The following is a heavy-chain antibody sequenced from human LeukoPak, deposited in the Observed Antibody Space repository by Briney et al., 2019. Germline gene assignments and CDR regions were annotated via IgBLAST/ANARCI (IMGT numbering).Heavy chain of an antibody. CDR1: GGSISSYY. Sequence: SETLSLTCTVSGGSISSYYWGWIRQPPGKGLEWIGYIYYSGSTNYNPSLKSRVTISVDTSKNQFSLKLSSVTAADTAVYYCARVRDNKSPDAFDIWGQGTMVTVS. V-gene: IGHV4-59*01. D-gene: IGHD1-14*01. CDR2: IYYSGST. CDR3: ARVRDNKSPDAFDI. J-gene: IGHJ3*02.